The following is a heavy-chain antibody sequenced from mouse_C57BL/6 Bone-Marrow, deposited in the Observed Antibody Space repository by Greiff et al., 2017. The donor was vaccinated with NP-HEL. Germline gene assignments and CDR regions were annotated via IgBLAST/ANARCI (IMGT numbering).Heavy chain of an antibody. CDR3: ARGIYYYYGRGY. D-gene: IGHD1-1*01. J-gene: IGHJ2*01. Sequence: QVQLQQPGAELVKPGASVKLSCKASGYTFTSYWMQWVKQRPGQGLEWIGEIDPSDSYTNYNQKFKGKATLTVDTSSSTAYMQLSSLTSEDSAVYYCARGIYYYYGRGYWGQGTTLTVSS. CDR1: GYTFTSYW. CDR2: IDPSDSYT. V-gene: IGHV1-50*01.